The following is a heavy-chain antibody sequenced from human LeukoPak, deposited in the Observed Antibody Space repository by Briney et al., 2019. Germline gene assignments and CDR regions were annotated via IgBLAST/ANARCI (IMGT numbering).Heavy chain of an antibody. J-gene: IGHJ6*04. CDR2: ISAYNGNT. V-gene: IGHV1-18*01. D-gene: IGHD3-9*01. CDR1: GGTFSSYA. Sequence: ASVKVSCKASGGTFSSYAISWVRQAPGQGLEWMGWISAYNGNTNYAQKLQGRVTMTTDTSTSTAYMELRSLRSDDTAAYYCARGAAGYYKRYYYGMDVWGKGTTVTVSS. CDR3: ARGAAGYYKRYYYGMDV.